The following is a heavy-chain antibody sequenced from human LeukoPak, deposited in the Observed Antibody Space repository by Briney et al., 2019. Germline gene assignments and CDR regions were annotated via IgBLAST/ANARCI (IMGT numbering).Heavy chain of an antibody. CDR3: ASQPTTLRVGTTAFDY. V-gene: IGHV3-30-3*01. D-gene: IGHD1-26*01. CDR1: GFTFSDYY. Sequence: PGGSLRLSCAASGFTFSDYYMSWIRQAPGKGLEWVAVISYDGSNKYYADSVKGRFTISRDNAKNSLYLQMNSLLAEDTAVYYCASQPTTLRVGTTAFDYWGQGTLVTVSS. J-gene: IGHJ4*02. CDR2: ISYDGSNK.